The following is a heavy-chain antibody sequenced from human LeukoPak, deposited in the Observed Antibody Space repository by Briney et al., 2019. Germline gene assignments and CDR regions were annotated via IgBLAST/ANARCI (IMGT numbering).Heavy chain of an antibody. CDR3: ASIAGSYSPSFDY. CDR1: GFAFSSYW. Sequence: GGSLRLSCAASGFAFSSYWMSWVRQAPGKGLEWVANIKQDGSEKYYVDSVKGRFTISRDNAKNSLYLQMNSLRAEDTAVYYCASIAGSYSPSFDYWGQGTLVTVSS. V-gene: IGHV3-7*01. CDR2: IKQDGSEK. J-gene: IGHJ4*02. D-gene: IGHD1-26*01.